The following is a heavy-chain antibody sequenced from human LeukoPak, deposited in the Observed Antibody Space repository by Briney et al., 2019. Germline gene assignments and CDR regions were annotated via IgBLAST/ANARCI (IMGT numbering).Heavy chain of an antibody. Sequence: ASVKVSCKASGYTFTGYYMHWVRQAPGQGLEWMGWINPNSGGTNYAQKFQGRVTMTRDTSISTAYMELSRLRSDDTAVYYCARPFPSGSFSYFDYSGQGTLVTVFS. V-gene: IGHV1-2*02. D-gene: IGHD1-26*01. J-gene: IGHJ4*02. CDR2: INPNSGGT. CDR1: GYTFTGYY. CDR3: ARPFPSGSFSYFDY.